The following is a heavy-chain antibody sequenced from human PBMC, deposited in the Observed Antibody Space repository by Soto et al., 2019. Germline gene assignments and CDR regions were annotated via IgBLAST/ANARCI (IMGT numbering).Heavy chain of an antibody. Sequence: VKVSCKASGGTFSSYAISWVRQAPGQGLEWMGGIIPIFGTANYAQKFQGRVTITADESTSTAYMELSSLRSEDTAVYYCARSMIPPIRAFDIWGQGTMVTVSS. CDR1: GGTFSSYA. J-gene: IGHJ3*02. D-gene: IGHD3-22*01. V-gene: IGHV1-69*13. CDR2: IIPIFGTA. CDR3: ARSMIPPIRAFDI.